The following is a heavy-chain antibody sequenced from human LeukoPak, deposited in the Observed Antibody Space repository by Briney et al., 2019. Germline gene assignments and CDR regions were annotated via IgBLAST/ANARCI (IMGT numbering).Heavy chain of an antibody. J-gene: IGHJ4*02. CDR1: GFTFSSYS. CDR2: ISSSSSYI. CDR3: ARAKWLRSKGALGY. Sequence: PGRSLRLSCAASGFTFSSYSMNWVRQAPGKGLEWVSSISSSSSYIYYADSVKGRFTISRDNAKNSLYLQMNSLRAEDTAVYYCARAKWLRSKGALGYWGQGTLVTVSS. V-gene: IGHV3-21*01. D-gene: IGHD5-12*01.